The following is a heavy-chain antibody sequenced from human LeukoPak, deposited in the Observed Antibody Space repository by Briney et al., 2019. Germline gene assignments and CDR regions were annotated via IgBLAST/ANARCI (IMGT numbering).Heavy chain of an antibody. CDR3: AKDAAGPEY. D-gene: IGHD6-13*01. CDR2: ISASGGET. V-gene: IGHV3-23*01. Sequence: GGSLRLSCVVSGLTFSSYSMTWVRQPPGKGLEWVSGISASGGETWYPDSVKGRLTISRDNSKNTLFLQMMSLRVVDTAIYYCAKDAAGPEYWGQGTLVTVFS. J-gene: IGHJ4*02. CDR1: GLTFSSYS.